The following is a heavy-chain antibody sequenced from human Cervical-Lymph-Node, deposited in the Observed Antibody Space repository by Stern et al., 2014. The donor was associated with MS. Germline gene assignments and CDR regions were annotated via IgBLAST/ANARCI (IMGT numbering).Heavy chain of an antibody. J-gene: IGHJ4*02. V-gene: IGHV3-53*01. CDR1: GFTARRDY. D-gene: IGHD1-1*01. CDR3: ARDTSSPERSDW. CDR2: ITNVGST. Sequence: EVQLVESGGGVIQPGGSLRLSCTASGFTARRDYMTWVRQAPGKGLEWVSLITNVGSTFYTDSVKGRFTISRDDSKNTVYLHMTSLRAEDTAMYYCARDTSSPERSDWWGQGTLVTVSS.